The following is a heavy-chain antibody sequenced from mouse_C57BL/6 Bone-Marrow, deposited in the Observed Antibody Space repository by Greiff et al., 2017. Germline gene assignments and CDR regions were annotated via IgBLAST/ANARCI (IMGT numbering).Heavy chain of an antibody. Sequence: QVQLQQPGAELVKPGASVKLSCKASGYTFTSYWMHWVKQRPGRGLEWIGRIDPNSGGTKYNEKVKGKATLTVDKPSSTAYMQLSRLTSEDSADYYGASSPLYYDSYYYAMDYWGQGTSVTVSS. D-gene: IGHD2-4*01. J-gene: IGHJ4*01. CDR1: GYTFTSYW. CDR3: ASSPLYYDSYYYAMDY. CDR2: IDPNSGGT. V-gene: IGHV1-72*01.